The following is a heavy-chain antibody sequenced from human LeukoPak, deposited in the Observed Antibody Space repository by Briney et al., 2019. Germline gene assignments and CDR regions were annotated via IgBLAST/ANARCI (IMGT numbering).Heavy chain of an antibody. Sequence: KPSETLSLTCTVSGGSISSSSAYWGWIRLPPGKGLEWIGSIYYSKNTYYNPSLKSRVTISADTSKNQFSLTLGSVSATDTAVYYCVSPRGFSYGYFDCWGQGTLVTVSS. CDR3: VSPRGFSYGYFDC. CDR1: GGSISSSSAY. D-gene: IGHD5-18*01. CDR2: IYYSKNT. V-gene: IGHV4-39*01. J-gene: IGHJ4*02.